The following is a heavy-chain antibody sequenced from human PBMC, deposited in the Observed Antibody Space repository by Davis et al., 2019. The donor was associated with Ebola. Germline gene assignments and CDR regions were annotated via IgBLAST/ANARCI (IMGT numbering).Heavy chain of an antibody. J-gene: IGHJ4*02. D-gene: IGHD6-13*01. Sequence: GESLKISCAASGFTVSSNYMSWVRQAPGKGLEWVANIKQDGSEKYYVDSVKGRFTISRDNAKNSLYLQMNSLRAEDTAVYYCAKAASGSSWYYFDYWGQGTLVTVSS. CDR2: IKQDGSEK. CDR3: AKAASGSSWYYFDY. V-gene: IGHV3-7*01. CDR1: GFTVSSNY.